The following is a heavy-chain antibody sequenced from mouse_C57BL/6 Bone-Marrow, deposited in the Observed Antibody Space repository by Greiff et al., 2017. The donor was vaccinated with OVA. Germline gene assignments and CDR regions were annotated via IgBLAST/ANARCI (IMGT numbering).Heavy chain of an antibody. CDR2: ISDGGSYT. CDR1: GFTFSSYA. CDR3: ARDYYSTFDY. Sequence: DVKVEESGGGLVKPGGSLKLSCAASGFTFSSYAMTWVRQTPEKRLEWVATISDGGSYTYYPDNVKGRFTISRDNAKNNLYLQMSHLKSEDTAMYYCARDYYSTFDYWGQGTTLTVSS. J-gene: IGHJ2*01. V-gene: IGHV5-4*01. D-gene: IGHD2-12*01.